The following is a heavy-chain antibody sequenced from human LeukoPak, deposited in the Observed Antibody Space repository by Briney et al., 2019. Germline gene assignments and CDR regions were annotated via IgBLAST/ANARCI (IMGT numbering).Heavy chain of an antibody. J-gene: IGHJ6*02. CDR2: IRGGGSDT. CDR1: GFTICNNA. CDR3: AKSGTNYNNYKGLDV. D-gene: IGHD1-7*01. V-gene: IGHV3-23*01. Sequence: GGSLRLSCAASGFTICNNAMSWVRQAPGKGLEWVSAIRGGGSDTFFADAVKGRCTISRDNSKNTLYLQMNSLRSADPPGYYCAKSGTNYNNYKGLDVWGQGTTVTVSS.